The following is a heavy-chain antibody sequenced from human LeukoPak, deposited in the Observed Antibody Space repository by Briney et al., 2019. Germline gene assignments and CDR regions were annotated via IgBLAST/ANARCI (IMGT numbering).Heavy chain of an antibody. V-gene: IGHV3-33*06. CDR2: IWYDGSNK. CDR1: GFTFSSYG. J-gene: IGHJ4*02. D-gene: IGHD3-22*01. CDR3: SKDRIPMIVVVTPFDS. Sequence: GGSLRLSCAASGFTFSSYGMHWARQAPGKGLEWVAVIWYDGSNKYYADSVKGRFTISRDNSKNTLYLQMNSLRAEDTAVYYCSKDRIPMIVVVTPFDSWGKGPLVTVSP.